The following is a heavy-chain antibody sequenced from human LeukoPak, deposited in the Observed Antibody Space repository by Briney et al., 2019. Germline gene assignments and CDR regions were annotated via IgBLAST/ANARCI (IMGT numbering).Heavy chain of an antibody. Sequence: SETLSLTCTVTGDSISSSYWGWIRQPAGKGLEWIGRIHTSGSSSYSPSLRSRVTMSVDTSTNQFSLKLSSVTAADTAMYYCARVRLGRGLDYWGQGTLVTVSS. D-gene: IGHD6-19*01. V-gene: IGHV4-4*07. CDR2: IHTSGSS. J-gene: IGHJ4*02. CDR3: ARVRLGRGLDY. CDR1: GDSISSSY.